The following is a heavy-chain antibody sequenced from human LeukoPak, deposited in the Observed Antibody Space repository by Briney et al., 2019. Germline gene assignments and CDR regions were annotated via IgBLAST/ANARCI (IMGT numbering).Heavy chain of an antibody. CDR1: GGSISSYY. J-gene: IGHJ4*02. CDR2: IYYSGST. Sequence: SETLSLTCTVSGGSISSYYWSWIRQPLGKGLEWIGYIYYSGSTNYNPSLKSRVTISVDTSKNQFSLKLSSVTAADTAVYYCARAPRGYSGYDVLPFDYWGQGTLVTVSS. V-gene: IGHV4-59*01. D-gene: IGHD5-12*01. CDR3: ARAPRGYSGYDVLPFDY.